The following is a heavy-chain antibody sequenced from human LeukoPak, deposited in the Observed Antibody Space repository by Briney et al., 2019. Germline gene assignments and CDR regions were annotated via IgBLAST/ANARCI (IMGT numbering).Heavy chain of an antibody. V-gene: IGHV3-21*01. J-gene: IGHJ4*02. CDR2: ITTSSSYT. CDR3: ARTYSNYVDFDC. Sequence: GGSLRLSCEASGFSFSSYNMDWVRQTPGKGLEWISSITTSSSYTFYADSVKGRFTISRDNARNSLYLQMNSLTAEDTAVYYCARTYSNYVDFDCWGRGTLVTVSS. CDR1: GFSFSSYN. D-gene: IGHD4-11*01.